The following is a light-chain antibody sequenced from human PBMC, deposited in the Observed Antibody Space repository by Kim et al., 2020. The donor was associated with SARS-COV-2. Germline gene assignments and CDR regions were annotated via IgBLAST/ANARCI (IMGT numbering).Light chain of an antibody. J-gene: IGKJ1*01. CDR2: AAS. CDR1: QGISSY. Sequence: ASTGDRFTITCRASQGISSYLAWYQQKPGKAPKLLIYAASTLQSGVPSRFSGSGSGTDFTLTISCLQSEDFATYYCQQYYSYPRTFGQGTKVEIK. CDR3: QQYYSYPRT. V-gene: IGKV1-8*01.